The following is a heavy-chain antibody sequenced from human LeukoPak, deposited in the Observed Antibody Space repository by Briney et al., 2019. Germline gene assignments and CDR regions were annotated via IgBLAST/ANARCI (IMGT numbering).Heavy chain of an antibody. CDR1: GFTFSNYW. CDR2: IKQDGSEK. Sequence: GGSLRLSCAASGFTFSNYWMSWVRQAPGKGLEWVANIKQDGSEKYYVDSVKGRFTISRDNAKNSLYLQMNSLRAEDTAVYYCARVVYGSGSFLYYYCYGMDVWGQGTTVTVSS. J-gene: IGHJ6*02. D-gene: IGHD3-10*01. CDR3: ARVVYGSGSFLYYYCYGMDV. V-gene: IGHV3-7*01.